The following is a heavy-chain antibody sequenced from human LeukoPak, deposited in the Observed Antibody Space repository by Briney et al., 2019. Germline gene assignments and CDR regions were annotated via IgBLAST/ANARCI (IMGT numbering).Heavy chain of an antibody. CDR2: IYYSGTT. V-gene: IGHV4-59*01. D-gene: IGHD1-7*01. J-gene: IGHJ4*02. CDR3: ARSRYNWNYYFDY. CDR1: GDSISGYY. Sequence: SETLSLTCTVSGDSISGYYWSWIRQPPGKGLEWIGYIYYSGTTNYNSSLNSRVTISVDTSKNEASLKLSSVTAADTAVYYCARSRYNWNYYFDYWGQGTLVTVSS.